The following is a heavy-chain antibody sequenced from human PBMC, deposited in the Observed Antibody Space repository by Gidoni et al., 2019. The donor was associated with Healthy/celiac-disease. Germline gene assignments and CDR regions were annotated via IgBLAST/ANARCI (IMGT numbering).Heavy chain of an antibody. D-gene: IGHD3-22*01. V-gene: IGHV4-34*01. CDR2: INHSGST. J-gene: IGHJ4*02. CDR3: ASSPDSSGYYSDY. CDR1: GGSFSGYY. Sequence: QVQLQQWGAGLLKPSETLSLTCAVYGGSFSGYYWSWIRQPPGKGLEWIGEINHSGSTNYNPSLKSRVTISVDTSKNQFSLKLSSVTAADTAVYYCASSPDSSGYYSDYWGQGTLVTVSS.